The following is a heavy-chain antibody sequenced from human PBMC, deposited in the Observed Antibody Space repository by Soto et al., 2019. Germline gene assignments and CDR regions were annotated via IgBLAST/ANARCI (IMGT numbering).Heavy chain of an antibody. CDR1: GFSLSTSGRG. CDR2: IYWNDDE. CDR3: AHRGYGDYPRDNWFDP. D-gene: IGHD4-17*01. V-gene: IGHV2-5*01. Sequence: QITLKESGPTLVKPTQTLTLTCSFSGFSLSTSGRGVGWISQPPGKALEWLELIYWNDDERYSPSLKNRVTITKDAYKNQVVLTMSNMDPVDTATYYCAHRGYGDYPRDNWFDPWGQGTLVTVSS. J-gene: IGHJ5*02.